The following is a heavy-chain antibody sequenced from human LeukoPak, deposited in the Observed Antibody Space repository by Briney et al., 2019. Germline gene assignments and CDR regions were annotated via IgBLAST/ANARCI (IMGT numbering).Heavy chain of an antibody. Sequence: SETLSLTCTVSGGSISSYCWSWIRQPPGKGLEWIGYIYYSGSTNYNPSLKSRVTISVDTSKNQFSLKLSSVTAADTAVYYCASEYCSSASCRFDNWGQGTLVTVSS. CDR2: IYYSGST. CDR3: ASEYCSSASCRFDN. J-gene: IGHJ4*02. V-gene: IGHV4-59*01. D-gene: IGHD2-2*01. CDR1: GGSISSYC.